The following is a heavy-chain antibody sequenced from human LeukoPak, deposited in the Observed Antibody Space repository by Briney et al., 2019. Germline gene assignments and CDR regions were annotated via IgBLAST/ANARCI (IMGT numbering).Heavy chain of an antibody. Sequence: PGGSLRLSCAASGFTFSSYSMNWVRQAPGKGLEWVSSNSSSSSYIYYADSVKGRFTISRDNAKNSLYLQMNSLRAEDTAVYYCARDLYSGYSSGWTNWGQGTLVTVSS. V-gene: IGHV3-21*01. CDR1: GFTFSSYS. CDR2: NSSSSSYI. J-gene: IGHJ4*02. CDR3: ARDLYSGYSSGWTN. D-gene: IGHD6-19*01.